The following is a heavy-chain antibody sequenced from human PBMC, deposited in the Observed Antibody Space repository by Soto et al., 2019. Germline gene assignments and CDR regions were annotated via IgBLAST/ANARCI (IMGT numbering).Heavy chain of an antibody. CDR1: GFTFSSYA. CDR2: ISGSGGST. D-gene: IGHD6-13*01. J-gene: IGHJ4*02. CDR3: ATIKGYGYRIAAAGRDV. V-gene: IGHV3-23*01. Sequence: PGGSLRLSCAASGFTFSSYAMSWVRQAPGKGLEWVSAISGSGGSTYYADSVKGRFTISRDNSKNTLYLQMNSLRAEDTAVYYCATIKGYGYRIAAAGRDVWGQGALVT.